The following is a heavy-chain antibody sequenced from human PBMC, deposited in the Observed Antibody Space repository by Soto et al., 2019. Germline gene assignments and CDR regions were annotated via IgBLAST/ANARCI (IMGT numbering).Heavy chain of an antibody. CDR3: ARKSATTVTTSLHHSYYYYYGMDV. CDR2: ISAYNGNT. V-gene: IGHV1-18*01. D-gene: IGHD4-17*01. J-gene: IGHJ6*02. Sequence: QVQLVQSGAEVKKPGASVKVSCKASGYTFTSYGISWVRQAPGQGLEWMGWISAYNGNTNYAQKLQGRVTMTTDTSTSTAYMELRSLRSDDTAVYYCARKSATTVTTSLHHSYYYYYGMDVWGQGTTVTVSS. CDR1: GYTFTSYG.